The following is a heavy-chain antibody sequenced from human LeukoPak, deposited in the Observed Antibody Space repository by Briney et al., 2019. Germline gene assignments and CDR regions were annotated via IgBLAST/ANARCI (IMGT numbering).Heavy chain of an antibody. CDR1: AFTFSSYW. CDR2: IRDDGSEK. Sequence: PGGSLRLSCAGSAFTFSSYWMSWVCQAPGKGPEWVANIRDDGSEKYYLDSVKGRFTISRDNAKNSLYLQMNSLRAEDTAVYSCARIKEYGFDIWGQGTMVTVSS. V-gene: IGHV3-7*01. CDR3: ARIKEYGFDI. J-gene: IGHJ3*02. D-gene: IGHD3-10*01.